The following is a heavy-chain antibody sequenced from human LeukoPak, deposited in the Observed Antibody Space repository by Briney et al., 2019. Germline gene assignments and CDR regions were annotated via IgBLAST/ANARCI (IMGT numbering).Heavy chain of an antibody. J-gene: IGHJ5*02. CDR2: IYYSGNT. CDR1: GGSIRSYY. V-gene: IGHV4-59*01. D-gene: IGHD2-2*02. CDR3: ARDKMDIVVVPAAISEEMVSWFDP. Sequence: SETLSLTCTVAGGSIRSYYWSWIRQPPGKGLEWIGYIYYSGNTYYNPSLKSRVTISVDTSKNQFSLKLSSVTAADTAVYYCARDKMDIVVVPAAISEEMVSWFDPWGQGTLVTVSS.